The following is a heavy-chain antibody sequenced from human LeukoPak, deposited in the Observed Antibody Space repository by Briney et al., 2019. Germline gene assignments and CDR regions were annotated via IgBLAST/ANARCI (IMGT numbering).Heavy chain of an antibody. Sequence: ASVKVSCKASGYRFTGYYIHWVRQAPGQGLEWMGWINPNNGGTNYARKFQGRVTMARDTSITTTYMELSSLRSDDTAVYYCARDSGDYYGSGSRFDPWGQGTLVTDSS. D-gene: IGHD3-10*01. J-gene: IGHJ5*02. CDR3: ARDSGDYYGSGSRFDP. CDR1: GYRFTGYY. V-gene: IGHV1-2*02. CDR2: INPNNGGT.